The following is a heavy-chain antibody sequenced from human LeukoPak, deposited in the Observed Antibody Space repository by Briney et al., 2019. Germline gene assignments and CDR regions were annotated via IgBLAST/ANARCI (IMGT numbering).Heavy chain of an antibody. V-gene: IGHV3-23*01. CDR1: GFTFSSYA. Sequence: GGSLRLSCAASGFTFSSYAMSWVRQAPGKGLEWVSAISGSGGSTYYADSVKGRFTISRDNFKNTLCLQMNSLRAEDTAVYYCAKDPRRYSRTGGYFDYWGQGTLVTVSS. CDR3: AKDPRRYSRTGGYFDY. D-gene: IGHD6-13*01. J-gene: IGHJ4*02. CDR2: ISGSGGST.